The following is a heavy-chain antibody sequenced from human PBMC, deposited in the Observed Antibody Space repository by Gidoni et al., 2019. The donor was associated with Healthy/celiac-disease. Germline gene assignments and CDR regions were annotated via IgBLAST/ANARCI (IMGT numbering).Heavy chain of an antibody. D-gene: IGHD3-16*01. V-gene: IGHV3-48*01. Sequence: VPLVESGGGLVQPGGSLRLSFAASGFTFSSYSMNWVRQAPGKGLEWVSYISSSRRTLYYADSVKCRFTISRDNAKNSLYLQMNSLRAEDTAVYYWARYEPPWGQGTLVTVSS. J-gene: IGHJ5*02. CDR2: ISSSRRTL. CDR1: GFTFSSYS. CDR3: ARYEPP.